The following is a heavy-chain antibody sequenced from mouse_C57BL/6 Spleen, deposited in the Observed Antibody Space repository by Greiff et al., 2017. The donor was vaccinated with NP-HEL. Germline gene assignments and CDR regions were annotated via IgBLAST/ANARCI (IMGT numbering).Heavy chain of an antibody. J-gene: IGHJ2*01. CDR2: IGPSDSYT. V-gene: IGHV1-69*01. D-gene: IGHD1-1*01. CDR1: GYTFTGYW. Sequence: QVQLQQPGAELVMPGASVKLSCKASGYTFTGYWMHWVKQRPGQGLEWIGVIGPSDSYTNYNHKFKGKSTLTVDKSSSTAYMQLRSLAAEDAAVYYCAGGDGSSYVDCWGKGTTLTVSS. CDR3: AGGDGSSYVDC.